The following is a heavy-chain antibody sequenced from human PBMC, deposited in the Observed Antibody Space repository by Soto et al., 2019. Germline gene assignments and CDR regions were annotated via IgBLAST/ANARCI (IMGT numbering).Heavy chain of an antibody. CDR2: ISSSSSYI. D-gene: IGHD3-10*01. J-gene: IGHJ6*02. CDR3: ASHESIYGSGSYSGYYYYYGMDV. Sequence: GGSLRLSCAASGFTFSSYSMNWVRQAPGKGLEWVSSISSSSSYIYYADSVKGRFTISRDNAKNSLYLQMNNLRAEDTAVYYCASHESIYGSGSYSGYYYYYGMDVWGQGTTVTVSS. V-gene: IGHV3-21*01. CDR1: GFTFSSYS.